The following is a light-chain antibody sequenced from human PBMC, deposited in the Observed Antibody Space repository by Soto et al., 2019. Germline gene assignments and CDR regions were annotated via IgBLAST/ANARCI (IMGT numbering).Light chain of an antibody. CDR3: SSYTSSRAYV. CDR2: EVS. V-gene: IGLV2-14*01. J-gene: IGLJ1*01. CDR1: SSDVGGYNY. Sequence: QSALTQPASVSGSPGQSITISCTGTSSDVGGYNYVSWYQQQSGKAPKLMIHEVSNRPSGVSNRFSGSKSGNTASLTISGLQAEDEADYYCSSYTSSRAYVFGPGTKV.